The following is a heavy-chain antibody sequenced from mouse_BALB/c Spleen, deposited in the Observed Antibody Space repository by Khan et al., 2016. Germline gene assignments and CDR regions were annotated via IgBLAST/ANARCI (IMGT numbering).Heavy chain of an antibody. D-gene: IGHD2-4*01. CDR1: GYTFTSYT. V-gene: IGHV1-4*01. CDR3: SSRPSTMTTQLPSVYAMDY. J-gene: IGHJ4*01. CDR2: IIPSSGYT. Sequence: QIQLVQSGAELARPGASVKMSCNASGYTFTSYTMQWVKQRPEQGLEWIGHIIPSSGYTNYNQKCKDEATLTADKCSSTAYMQLSSLTSEDSAVYYWSSRPSTMTTQLPSVYAMDYRGQGTSVTVSS.